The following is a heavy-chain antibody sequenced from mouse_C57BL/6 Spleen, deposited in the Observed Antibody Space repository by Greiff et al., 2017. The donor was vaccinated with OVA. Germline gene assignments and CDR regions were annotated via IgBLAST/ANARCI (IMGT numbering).Heavy chain of an antibody. CDR1: GFTFSDYY. D-gene: IGHD2-14*01. V-gene: IGHV5-16*01. Sequence: EVKLVESEGGLVQPGSSMKLSCTASGFTFSDYYMAWVRQVPEKGLEWVANINYDGSSTYYLDSLKSRFIISRDNAKNILYLQMSSLKSEDTATYYCARGYPTGYFDVWGTGTTVTVAS. CDR3: ARGYPTGYFDV. J-gene: IGHJ1*03. CDR2: INYDGSST.